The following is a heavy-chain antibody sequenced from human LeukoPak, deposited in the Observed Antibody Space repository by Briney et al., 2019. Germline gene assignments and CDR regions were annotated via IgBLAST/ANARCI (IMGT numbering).Heavy chain of an antibody. CDR2: ISYDGSNK. V-gene: IGHV3-30-3*01. Sequence: PGRSLGLSCAASGFTFSCYAMHWVRQAPGKGLEWVAVISYDGSNKYYADSVKGRFTISRDNSKNTLYLQMNSLRAEDTAVYYCARNDYGDYHPYYGMDVWGQGTTVTVSS. D-gene: IGHD4-17*01. CDR3: ARNDYGDYHPYYGMDV. CDR1: GFTFSCYA. J-gene: IGHJ6*02.